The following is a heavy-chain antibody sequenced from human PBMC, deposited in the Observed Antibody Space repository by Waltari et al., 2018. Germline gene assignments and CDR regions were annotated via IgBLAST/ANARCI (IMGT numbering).Heavy chain of an antibody. D-gene: IGHD7-27*01. V-gene: IGHV3-74*03. CDR2: IESDESRT. CDR1: GFTFSRYW. CDR3: VRDEPGDGLDY. Sequence: EVQLVESGGALVQPGGSLRLSCATPGFTFSRYWMHWVRQAPGEGLMWVSHIESDESRTTYADSVKGRFTISRDNAKNTVYLQMNSLKDEDTAVYYCVRDEPGDGLDYWGQGTRVTVSS. J-gene: IGHJ4*02.